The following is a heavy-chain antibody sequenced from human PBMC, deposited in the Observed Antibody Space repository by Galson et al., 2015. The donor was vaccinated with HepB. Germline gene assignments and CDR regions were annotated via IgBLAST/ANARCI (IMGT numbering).Heavy chain of an antibody. J-gene: IGHJ4*02. D-gene: IGHD3-22*01. Sequence: QSGAEVKKPGESLKISCKGSGYTFSNNWISWVRQVPGKGLEWMGMIDPSDSDIRYSPSFQGQVTISADKSITTAYLQWTSLKASDTAMYYCARPGSPGTMIPPFDSWGQGTLVTVSS. CDR3: ARPGSPGTMIPPFDS. CDR2: IDPSDSDI. CDR1: GYTFSNNW. V-gene: IGHV5-51*01.